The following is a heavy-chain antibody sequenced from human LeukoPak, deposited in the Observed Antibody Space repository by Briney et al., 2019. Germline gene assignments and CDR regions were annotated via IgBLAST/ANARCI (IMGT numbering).Heavy chain of an antibody. Sequence: PSETLSLTCTVSGGSISSYYWSWIRQPAGKGLEWIGRIYTSGSTNYNPSLKNRVTMSVDTSKNQFSLKLSSVTAADTAVYYCASSYYYDSSGYTNDAFDIWGQGTMVTVSS. D-gene: IGHD3-22*01. CDR2: IYTSGST. CDR1: GGSISSYY. CDR3: ASSYYYDSSGYTNDAFDI. V-gene: IGHV4-4*07. J-gene: IGHJ3*02.